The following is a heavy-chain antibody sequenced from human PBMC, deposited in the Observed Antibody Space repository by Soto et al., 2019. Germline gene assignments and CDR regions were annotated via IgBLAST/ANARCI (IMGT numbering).Heavy chain of an antibody. CDR1: GYIFTDHY. D-gene: IGHD4-17*01. J-gene: IGHJ3*02. CDR2: IDPISGDT. Sequence: ASVKVSCKASGYIFTDHYIHWVRQAPGQGLEWMGWIDPISGDTGYAQKFQGRVTMTRNTSISTAYMELSSLRSEDTAVYYCARAGGYGDYVVGATDAFDIWGQGTMVTVSS. V-gene: IGHV1-8*02. CDR3: ARAGGYGDYVVGATDAFDI.